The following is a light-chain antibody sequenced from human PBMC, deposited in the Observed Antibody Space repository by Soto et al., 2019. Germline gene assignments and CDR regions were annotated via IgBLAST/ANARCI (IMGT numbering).Light chain of an antibody. CDR1: SIDVGGYNY. V-gene: IGLV2-14*01. CDR3: SSYTSSSPYV. Sequence: QSALTQPASVSGSPGQSITISCTGTSIDVGGYNYVSWYQQHTGKAPNLMIYDVSNRPAGDSNRFSSSKSGNTASLTISRLQDEDEADYYCSSYTSSSPYVFGTGTKLTVL. CDR2: DVS. J-gene: IGLJ1*01.